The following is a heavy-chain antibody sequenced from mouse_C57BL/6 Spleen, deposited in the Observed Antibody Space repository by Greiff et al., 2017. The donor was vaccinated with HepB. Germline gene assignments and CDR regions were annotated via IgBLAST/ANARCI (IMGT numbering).Heavy chain of an antibody. Sequence: QVHVKQPGTELVKPGASVKLSCTASGYTFTSYWMHWVKQRPGQGLEWIGNINPSNGGTNYNEKFKSKATLTVDKSSSTAYMQLSSLTSEDSAVYYCARGDYGSSYGDYFDYWGQGTTLTVSS. V-gene: IGHV1-53*01. D-gene: IGHD1-1*01. CDR1: GYTFTSYW. CDR3: ARGDYGSSYGDYFDY. CDR2: INPSNGGT. J-gene: IGHJ2*01.